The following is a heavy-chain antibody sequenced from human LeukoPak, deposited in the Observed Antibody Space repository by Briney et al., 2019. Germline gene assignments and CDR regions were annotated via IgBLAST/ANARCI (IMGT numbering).Heavy chain of an antibody. CDR3: ARGNRIVVVVTDY. CDR2: ISSSSYI. Sequence: GGSLRLSCAASGFTFSSYIMHWVRQAPGKGLEWVSSISSSSYIYYTDSVKGRFTISRDNAENSLYLQMNILRAEDTAVYFCARGNRIVVVVTDYWGQGTLVTASS. V-gene: IGHV3-21*01. J-gene: IGHJ4*02. CDR1: GFTFSSYI. D-gene: IGHD2-15*01.